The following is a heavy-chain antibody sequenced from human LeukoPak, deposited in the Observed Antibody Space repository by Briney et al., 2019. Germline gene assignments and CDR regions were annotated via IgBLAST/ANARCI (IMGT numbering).Heavy chain of an antibody. CDR1: GGSISSYY. CDR2: LYNSGST. D-gene: IGHD6-19*01. J-gene: IGHJ5*02. CDR3: ARGGRGWYNDWFDP. Sequence: PSETLSLTCTVSGGSISSYYWSWIRQPPGKGLEWIGYLYNSGSTNYNPSLKSRVTISVDTSKNEISLKMSSVTAADTAVYYCARGGRGWYNDWFDPWGQGTLVTVSP. V-gene: IGHV4-59*01.